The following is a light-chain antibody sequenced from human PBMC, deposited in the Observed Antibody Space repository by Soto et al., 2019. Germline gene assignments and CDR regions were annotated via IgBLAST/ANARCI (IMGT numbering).Light chain of an antibody. J-gene: IGKJ1*01. CDR2: WAS. CDR1: QSILYSSNNKNY. V-gene: IGKV4-1*01. Sequence: DFVMTQSPDSLAVSLGERATINCKSSQSILYSSNNKNYLAWYQQKPGQPPKLIIYWASTRESGVPDRFSGSGSGTDFTLIISSLQAEDVAVYYCQHYYSTPPTFGQGTKVEIK. CDR3: QHYYSTPPT.